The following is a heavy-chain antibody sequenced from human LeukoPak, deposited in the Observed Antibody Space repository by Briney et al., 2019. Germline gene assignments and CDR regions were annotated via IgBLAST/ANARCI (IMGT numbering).Heavy chain of an antibody. D-gene: IGHD4-17*01. CDR1: GGTFSSYA. V-gene: IGHV1-69*13. J-gene: IGHJ5*02. CDR3: ARRRGDGNWFDP. CDR2: IIPIFGTA. Sequence: SVKVSCKASGGTFSSYAISCVRQAPGQGLEWMGGIIPIFGTANYAQKFQGRVTITADESTSTAYMELSSLRSEDTAVYYCARRRGDGNWFDPWGQGTLVTVSS.